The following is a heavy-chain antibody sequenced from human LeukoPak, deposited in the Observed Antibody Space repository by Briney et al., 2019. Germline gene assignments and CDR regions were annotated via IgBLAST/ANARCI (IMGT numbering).Heavy chain of an antibody. Sequence: PSETLSLTCAVYGGSFSGYYWSWIRQPPGKGLDWIGEINHSGSTNYNPSLKSRVTISVDTSKNQFSLKLSSVTAADTAVYYCARDPPTFDAFDIWGQGTMVTVSS. J-gene: IGHJ3*02. CDR1: GGSFSGYY. CDR2: INHSGST. V-gene: IGHV4-34*01. D-gene: IGHD3-16*01. CDR3: ARDPPTFDAFDI.